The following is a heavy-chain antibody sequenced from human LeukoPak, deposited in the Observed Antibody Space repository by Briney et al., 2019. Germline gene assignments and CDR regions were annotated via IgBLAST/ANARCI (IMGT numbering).Heavy chain of an antibody. Sequence: GGSLGLSCAASGFTFRNYWMHWVRQAPGKGLEWVSRINSDGNYTTYADSVKGRFTFSRDNAKNTLYLQMNSLRAEDTAVYYCTRVPYSSGSYDYWGQGTLVTVSS. D-gene: IGHD6-19*01. CDR1: GFTFRNYW. J-gene: IGHJ4*02. CDR3: TRVPYSSGSYDY. V-gene: IGHV3-74*01. CDR2: INSDGNYT.